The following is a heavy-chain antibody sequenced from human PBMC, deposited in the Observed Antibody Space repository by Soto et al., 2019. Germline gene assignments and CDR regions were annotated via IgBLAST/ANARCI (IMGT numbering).Heavy chain of an antibody. Sequence: PGGSLRLSCAASGFTFSSYGMHWVRQAPGKGLEWVAVISYDGSNKYYADSVKGRFTISRDNSKNTLYLQMNSLRAEDTAVYYCAKDLAVPWFGLHFSGFDPWGQGTLVTVSS. CDR2: ISYDGSNK. CDR1: GFTFSSYG. J-gene: IGHJ5*02. CDR3: AKDLAVPWFGLHFSGFDP. V-gene: IGHV3-30*18. D-gene: IGHD3-10*01.